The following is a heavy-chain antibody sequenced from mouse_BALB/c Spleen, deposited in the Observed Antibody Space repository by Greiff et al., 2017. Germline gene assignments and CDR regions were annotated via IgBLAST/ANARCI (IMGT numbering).Heavy chain of an antibody. CDR2: INSNGGST. V-gene: IGHV5-6-3*01. CDR3: ARQGYGFYWYFDV. Sequence: EVQRVESGGGLVQPGGSLKLSCAASGFTFSCYGMSWVRQTPDKRLELVATINSNGGSTYYPDSVKGRFTTSRDNAKNTLYLQMSSLKSEDTAMYYCARQGYGFYWYFDVWGAGTTVTVSS. CDR1: GFTFSCYG. D-gene: IGHD1-2*01. J-gene: IGHJ1*01.